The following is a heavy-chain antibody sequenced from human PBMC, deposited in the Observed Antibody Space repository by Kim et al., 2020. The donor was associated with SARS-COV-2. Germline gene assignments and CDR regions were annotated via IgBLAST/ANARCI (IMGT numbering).Heavy chain of an antibody. CDR1: GFTFSSYD. J-gene: IGHJ2*01. Sequence: GGSLRLSCAASGFTFSSYDMHWVRQGTGKGLEWVSSIGTNADTYYPDSVKDRFTISRENAKDSFYLQMNSLRAADKAVDYCARGPIEEGIRATKGYFDLWGRGTVVTVSS. V-gene: IGHV3-13*04. D-gene: IGHD1-20*01. CDR3: ARGPIEEGIRATKGYFDL. CDR2: IGTNADT.